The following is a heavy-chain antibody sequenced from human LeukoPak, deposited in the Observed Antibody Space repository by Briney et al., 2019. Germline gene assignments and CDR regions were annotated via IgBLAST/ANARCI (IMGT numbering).Heavy chain of an antibody. CDR3: ARAPPDYGDPLHYFDY. V-gene: IGHV4-38-2*02. J-gene: IGHJ4*02. CDR2: IYHSGST. CDR1: GYSISSGYY. D-gene: IGHD4-17*01. Sequence: PSETLSLTCTVSGYSISSGYYWGWIRQPPGKGLEWIGSIYHSGSTYYNPSLKSRVTISVDTSKNQFSLKLSSVTAADTAVYYCARAPPDYGDPLHYFDYWGQGTLVTVSS.